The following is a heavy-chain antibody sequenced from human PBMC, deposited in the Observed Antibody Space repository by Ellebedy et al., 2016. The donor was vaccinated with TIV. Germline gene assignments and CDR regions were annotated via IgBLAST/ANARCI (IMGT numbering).Heavy chain of an antibody. CDR1: GLTFSSHA. D-gene: IGHD4-23*01. J-gene: IGHJ3*02. V-gene: IGHV3-23*01. Sequence: PGGSLRLSCAASGLTFSSHAMSWVRQAPGKGLEWVSSISGSGDNTYYADSVKGRFTTSRDNSKNTLSLQMNSLRAEDTAVYYCARDPVGVGPAFDIWGQGTIVTVSS. CDR3: ARDPVGVGPAFDI. CDR2: ISGSGDNT.